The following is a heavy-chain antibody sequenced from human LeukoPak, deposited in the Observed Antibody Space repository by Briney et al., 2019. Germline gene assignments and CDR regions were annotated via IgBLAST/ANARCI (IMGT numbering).Heavy chain of an antibody. CDR1: GFTFDDYA. CDR3: ARDNYYDSSGYWGADYYYYMDV. J-gene: IGHJ6*03. Sequence: PGGSLRLSCAASGFTFDDYAMHWVRQAPGKGLEWVSLISWDGGGTYYADTVKGRFTISRDNSKNSLYLQMNSLRAEDTALYYCARDNYYDSSGYWGADYYYYMDVWGKGTTVTISS. CDR2: ISWDGGGT. V-gene: IGHV3-43D*03. D-gene: IGHD3-22*01.